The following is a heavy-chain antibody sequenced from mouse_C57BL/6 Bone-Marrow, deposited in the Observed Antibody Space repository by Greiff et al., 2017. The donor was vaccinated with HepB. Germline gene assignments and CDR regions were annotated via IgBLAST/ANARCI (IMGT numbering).Heavy chain of an antibody. CDR3: ARGILRSFDY. J-gene: IGHJ2*01. D-gene: IGHD1-1*01. CDR1: GYTFTSYW. V-gene: IGHV1-69*01. Sequence: VQLQQPGAELVMPGASVKLSCKASGYTFTSYWMHWVKQRPGQGLEWIREIDPSDSYTNYNQKFKGKSTLTVDKSTSTAYMQLSSLTSEDSAVYYCARGILRSFDYWGQGTTLTVSS. CDR2: IDPSDSYT.